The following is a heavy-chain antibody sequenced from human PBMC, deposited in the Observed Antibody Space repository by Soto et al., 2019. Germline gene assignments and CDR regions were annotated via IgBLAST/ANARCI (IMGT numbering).Heavy chain of an antibody. V-gene: IGHV3-23*01. CDR2: LSGSGGTT. D-gene: IGHD3-10*01. CDR1: GFTFSTYA. CDR3: AKQRAGYGTGSDIYYFDY. J-gene: IGHJ4*02. Sequence: EVQLLESGGGLVQPGGSLRLSCSTSGFTFSTYAMNWVRQAPGKGLEWVSALSGSGGTTYYADSVRGRFTISRDNSKNTLFLQMNSLRAEDTALYSSAKQRAGYGTGSDIYYFDYWGPGTPVTVYS.